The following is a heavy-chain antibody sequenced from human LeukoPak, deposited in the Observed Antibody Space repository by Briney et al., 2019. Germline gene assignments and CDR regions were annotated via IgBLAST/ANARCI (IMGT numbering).Heavy chain of an antibody. Sequence: GGSLRLSCAASGFTVSTTYMTWVRQAPGKGLEWVSVIYTGGSTYYADSVKGRSTISKDISKNTLYLQMNSLRAEDTAAYYCARGTVTAPDYWGQGTLVTVSS. CDR2: IYTGGST. J-gene: IGHJ4*02. CDR3: ARGTVTAPDY. D-gene: IGHD4-17*01. V-gene: IGHV3-53*01. CDR1: GFTVSTTY.